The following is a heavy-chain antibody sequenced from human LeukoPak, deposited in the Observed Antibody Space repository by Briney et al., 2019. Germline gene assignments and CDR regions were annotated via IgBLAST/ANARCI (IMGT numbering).Heavy chain of an antibody. CDR2: IKQDGSEK. D-gene: IGHD1-26*01. Sequence: GGSLRLSRAASGFTFSSYWMSWVRQAPGKGLEWVANIKQDGSEKYYVDSVKGRFTISRDNAKNSLYLQMNSLRAEDTAVYYCARLYSGSYFDYWGQGTLVTVSS. J-gene: IGHJ4*02. CDR1: GFTFSSYW. CDR3: ARLYSGSYFDY. V-gene: IGHV3-7*01.